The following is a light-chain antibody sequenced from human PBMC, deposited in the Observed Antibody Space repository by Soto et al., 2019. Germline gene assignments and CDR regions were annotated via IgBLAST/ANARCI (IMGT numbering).Light chain of an antibody. J-gene: IGKJ4*01. Sequence: DTVLTQSPGTLSLSPGERATLSCRASQRISSNFLAWYQQKPGQAPRLLIYGASSRATGIPGRFSGSGSGTDFTLTISRLEPEDFAVYYCQQYGSSLTVGGGTKVDSK. CDR2: GAS. CDR3: QQYGSSLT. V-gene: IGKV3-20*01. CDR1: QRISSNF.